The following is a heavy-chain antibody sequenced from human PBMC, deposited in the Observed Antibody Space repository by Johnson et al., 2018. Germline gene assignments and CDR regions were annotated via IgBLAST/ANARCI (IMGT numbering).Heavy chain of an antibody. CDR1: RFTFSDYY. V-gene: IGHV3-11*01. CDR3: ARGVYYGAFDI. CDR2: ISTRDSNI. Sequence: QVQLVQSGGGLVKPGGSLRLSCAASRFTFSDYYMTWIRQAPGKGLEWVSHISTRDSNIYYADSVKGRFTISRDNAKNSLYLQMNSLRAEDTAVYYCARGVYYGAFDIWGQGTMVTVSS. J-gene: IGHJ3*02. D-gene: IGHD2-8*01.